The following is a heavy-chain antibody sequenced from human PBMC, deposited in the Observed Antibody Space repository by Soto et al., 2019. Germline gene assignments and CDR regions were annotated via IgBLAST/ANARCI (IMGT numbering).Heavy chain of an antibody. CDR1: DGSFNSGAYY. CDR2: VSYSGNT. V-gene: IGHV4-31*03. CDR3: ARDLGSEQWFFDS. Sequence: SETLSLTCTVSDGSFNSGAYYWSWIRQRPGKGLEWIGYVSYSGNTYYNPSLTSRLTSSVDTSKRQFSLKLRSVTVADTAVYYCARDLGSEQWFFDSWGQGTLVTVSS. J-gene: IGHJ4*02. D-gene: IGHD6-19*01.